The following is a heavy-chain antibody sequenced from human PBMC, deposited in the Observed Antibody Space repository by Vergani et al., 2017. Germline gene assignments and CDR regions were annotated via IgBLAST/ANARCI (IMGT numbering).Heavy chain of an antibody. CDR3: ARDGSSIAAAVAFDI. V-gene: IGHV3-30*04. D-gene: IGHD6-13*01. CDR1: GFTFSSYA. J-gene: IGHJ3*02. CDR2: ISYDGSNK. Sequence: QVQLVESGGGVVQPGRSLRLSCAASGFTFSSYAMHWVRQAPGTGLEWVAVISYDGSNKYYADSVKGRFTISRDNSKNTLYLQMNSLRAEDTAVYYCARDGSSIAAAVAFDIWGQGSMVTVSS.